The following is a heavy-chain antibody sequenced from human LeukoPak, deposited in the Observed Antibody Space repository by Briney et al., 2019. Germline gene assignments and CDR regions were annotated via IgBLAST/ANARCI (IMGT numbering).Heavy chain of an antibody. V-gene: IGHV3-43*02. CDR2: VSPPGGGT. Sequence: GGSLRLSCGASGFTFSKHGMNWVRQAPGKGLEWLSGVSPPGGGTYYADSVKGRFTISRDNRKSSLHLEMNSLRLEDTAFYYCAKEDFDYWGQGTLVTVSS. CDR1: GFTFSKHG. CDR3: AKEDFDY. J-gene: IGHJ4*02.